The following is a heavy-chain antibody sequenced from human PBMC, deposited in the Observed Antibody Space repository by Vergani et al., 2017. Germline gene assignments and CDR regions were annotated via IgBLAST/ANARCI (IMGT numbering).Heavy chain of an antibody. J-gene: IGHJ5*02. D-gene: IGHD5-12*01. V-gene: IGHV3-15*01. CDR1: GFTFSNAW. CDR2: IKSKTDGGTT. CDR3: TTYSGYDPVGGWFDP. Sequence: EVQLVESGGGLVKPGGSLRLSCAASGFTFSNAWMSWVRQAPGKGLEWVGRIKSKTDGGTTDYAAPVKGRFTISRDDSKNTLYLQMNSLKTEDTAVYYCTTYSGYDPVGGWFDPWGQGTLVTVSS.